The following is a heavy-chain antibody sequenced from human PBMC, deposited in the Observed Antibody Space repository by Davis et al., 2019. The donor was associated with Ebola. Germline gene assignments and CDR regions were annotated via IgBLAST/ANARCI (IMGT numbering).Heavy chain of an antibody. Sequence: SGPTLVKPTQTLTLTCTFTGFSLSSTGMSVIWIRQPPGKALDWLARIDWDNDKYYNTSLRARLTISKDTSKNQVVLTMTNLDSVDTATYYCARIRYFDGSADVWGQGTTVTVSS. CDR2: IDWDNDK. J-gene: IGHJ6*02. CDR3: ARIRYFDGSADV. D-gene: IGHD3-10*01. CDR1: GFSLSSTGMS. V-gene: IGHV2-70*11.